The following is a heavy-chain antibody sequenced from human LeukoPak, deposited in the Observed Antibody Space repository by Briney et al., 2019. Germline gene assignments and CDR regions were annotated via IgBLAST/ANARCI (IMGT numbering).Heavy chain of an antibody. V-gene: IGHV1-24*01. CDR3: ARDHSVASAPLFFDS. Sequence: ASVKVSCKVSGYTLTELSMHWVRQAPGKGLEWMGGFDPEDGEIIYAQKFQGRVTMTRDTSISTAYMELSRLRPDDTAVYYCARDHSVASAPLFFDSWGQGTLVTVSS. CDR2: FDPEDGEI. J-gene: IGHJ4*02. D-gene: IGHD6-25*01. CDR1: GYTLTELS.